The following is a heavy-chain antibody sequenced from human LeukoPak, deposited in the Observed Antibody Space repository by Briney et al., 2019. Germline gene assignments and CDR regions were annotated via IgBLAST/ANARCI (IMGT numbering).Heavy chain of an antibody. Sequence: GGSLRLSCAASGFTVSNNYMSWVRQAPGKGLEWVSVIYGGGSTYYADSVKGRFTISRGNSKNTLYLQMNSLRAEDTAVYYCARDASIVGELDYWGQGTLVTVSS. CDR1: GFTVSNNY. CDR3: ARDASIVGELDY. CDR2: IYGGGST. J-gene: IGHJ4*02. D-gene: IGHD1-26*01. V-gene: IGHV3-66*01.